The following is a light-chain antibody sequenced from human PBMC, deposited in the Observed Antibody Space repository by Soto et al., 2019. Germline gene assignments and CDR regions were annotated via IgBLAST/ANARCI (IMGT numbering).Light chain of an antibody. CDR1: SSDVGSYNL. V-gene: IGLV2-14*02. CDR3: SSFTTSSTRV. Sequence: QSALTQPASVSGSPGQSITISCTGTSSDVGSYNLVSWYQQYPGKAPKLMIYEVSYRPSGVSNRFSGSKSGNTASLTISVLQAEDEADYYCSSFTTSSTRVFGTGTKLTVL. J-gene: IGLJ1*01. CDR2: EVS.